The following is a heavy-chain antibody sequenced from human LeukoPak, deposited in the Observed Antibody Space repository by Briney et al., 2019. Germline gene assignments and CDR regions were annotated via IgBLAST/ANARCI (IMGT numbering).Heavy chain of an antibody. CDR3: AKGEGSGIHYYSMDV. CDR1: GFSFDDYA. D-gene: IGHD3-10*01. CDR2: ISWNGNSI. J-gene: IGHJ6*02. Sequence: PGRSLRLSYAASGFSFDDYAMHWVRQAPGKGLEWVSAISWNGNSIVYADSVKGRFTIARDNAKNSLYLQMNSLRAEDTALYYCAKGEGSGIHYYSMDVRGHGTTVTVSS. V-gene: IGHV3-9*01.